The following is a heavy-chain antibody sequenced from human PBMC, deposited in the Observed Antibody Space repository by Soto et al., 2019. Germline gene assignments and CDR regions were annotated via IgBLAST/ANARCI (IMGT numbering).Heavy chain of an antibody. CDR2: IYDGGST. Sequence: VHLVESGGGLVQPGGSLRLSCAASRFTVSSNYMSWVRQAPGKGLEWVSVIYDGGSTFYADSVKGRFTISSDNSKNTLYLEMNYLRADDTAVYYCTRDLYGVDVTPADTNYWGQGILVSVSS. J-gene: IGHJ4*02. D-gene: IGHD2-2*01. CDR1: RFTVSSNY. CDR3: TRDLYGVDVTPADTNY. V-gene: IGHV3-66*01.